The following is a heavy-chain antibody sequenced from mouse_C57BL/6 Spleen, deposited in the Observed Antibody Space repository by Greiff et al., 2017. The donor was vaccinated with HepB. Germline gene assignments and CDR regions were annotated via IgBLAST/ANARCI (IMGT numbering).Heavy chain of an antibody. J-gene: IGHJ3*01. CDR2: IYPGSGST. Sequence: QVQLQQPGAELVKPGASVKMSCKASGYTFTSYWITWVKQRPGQGLEWIGDIYPGSGSTNYNEKFKSKATLTVDTSSSTTYMQLSSLTSEDSAVNYCAREGVTTTTPFAYWGQGTLVTVSA. V-gene: IGHV1-55*01. CDR3: AREGVTTTTPFAY. CDR1: GYTFTSYW. D-gene: IGHD2-2*01.